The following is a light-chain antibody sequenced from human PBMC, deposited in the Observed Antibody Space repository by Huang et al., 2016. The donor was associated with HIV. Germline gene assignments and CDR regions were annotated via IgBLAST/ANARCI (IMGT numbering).Light chain of an antibody. J-gene: IGKJ2*01. CDR1: ESISTW. V-gene: IGKV1-5*01. CDR3: QQYKSYPYT. Sequence: DIQMTQSPSTLSASVGDRVPLTCRASESISTWLAWYQQKPGKAPKLLIYDASNLESGVPSRFSGTGSGTEFTLTISSLQPDNFATYYCQQYKSYPYTFGQGTKLEIK. CDR2: DAS.